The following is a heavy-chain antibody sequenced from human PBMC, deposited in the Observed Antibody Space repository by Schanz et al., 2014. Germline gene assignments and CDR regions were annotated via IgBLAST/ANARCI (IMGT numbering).Heavy chain of an antibody. J-gene: IGHJ6*02. CDR2: IDPSGGTT. CDR1: GYTFTDSG. CDR3: ARGEGYCSRTNCYTTDGMDV. V-gene: IGHV1-46*01. Sequence: QVQLVQSGAEVKKPGALVKVSCKASGYTFTDSGISWVRQAPGQGLEWMGMIDPSGGTTSHAQKFQGRVTMTRDTSTSTVYMELSSLRSDDTAVYYCARGEGYCSRTNCYTTDGMDVWGQGTTVTVSS. D-gene: IGHD2-2*02.